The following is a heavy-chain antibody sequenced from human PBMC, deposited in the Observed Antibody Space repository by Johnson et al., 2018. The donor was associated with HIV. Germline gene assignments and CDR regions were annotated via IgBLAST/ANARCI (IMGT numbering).Heavy chain of an antibody. J-gene: IGHJ3*02. V-gene: IGHV3-30*03. CDR1: GFTFSSYG. CDR3: ATLKGPRLHIAARRPDAFDI. Sequence: QVQLVESGGGVVQPGRSLRLSCVASGFTFSSYGMHWVRQAPGKGLEWVAIVSYDGSKKYYPDSVKGRFTISRDNSKNTLSLQMNSLRAEDTAVYYCATLKGPRLHIAARRPDAFDIWGQGTMVTVSS. D-gene: IGHD6-6*01. CDR2: VSYDGSKK.